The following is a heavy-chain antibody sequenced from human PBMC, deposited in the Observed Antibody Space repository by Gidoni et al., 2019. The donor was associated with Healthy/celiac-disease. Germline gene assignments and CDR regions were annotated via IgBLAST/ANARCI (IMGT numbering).Heavy chain of an antibody. Sequence: EVQLLESGGGLVQPGGSLRLSCAASGFTFSSYAMSWVRQAPGKGLEWVSAISGSGGSTYYADSVKGRFTISRDNSKNTLYLQMNSLRAEDTAVYYCAKVAQYDFWSGYYTPPYYFDYWGQGTLVTVSS. CDR1: GFTFSSYA. V-gene: IGHV3-23*01. CDR3: AKVAQYDFWSGYYTPPYYFDY. D-gene: IGHD3-3*01. CDR2: ISGSGGST. J-gene: IGHJ4*02.